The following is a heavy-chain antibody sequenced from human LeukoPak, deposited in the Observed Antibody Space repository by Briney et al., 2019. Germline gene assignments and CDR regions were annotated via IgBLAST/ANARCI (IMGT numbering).Heavy chain of an antibody. CDR1: GDSISSNSVA. V-gene: IGHV6-1*01. CDR2: TYYRSKWSN. J-gene: IGHJ4*02. Sequence: SQTLSLTCAISGDSISSNSVAWNWIRQSPSRGLEWLGRTYYRSKWSNDYAVSVNSRITISPDITNNQFTLQLNSVAPEDVAVYFCARGTWRAFDYWGQGTLVTVTS. CDR3: ARGTWRAFDY.